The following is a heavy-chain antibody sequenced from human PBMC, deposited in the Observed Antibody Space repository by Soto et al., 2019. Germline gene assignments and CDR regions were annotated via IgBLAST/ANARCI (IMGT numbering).Heavy chain of an antibody. CDR2: IYYSGST. D-gene: IGHD2-15*01. V-gene: IGHV4-39*01. CDR1: GGSISSSSYY. CDR3: ARRGGYCSGGSCYSGIFDY. J-gene: IGHJ4*02. Sequence: QLQLQESGPGLVKPSETLSLTCTVSGGSISSSSYYWGWIRQPPGKGLEWIGSIYYSGSTYYNPSLKSRVTISVDTSKNQFSRKLSSVTAADTAVYYCARRGGYCSGGSCYSGIFDYWGQGTLVTVSS.